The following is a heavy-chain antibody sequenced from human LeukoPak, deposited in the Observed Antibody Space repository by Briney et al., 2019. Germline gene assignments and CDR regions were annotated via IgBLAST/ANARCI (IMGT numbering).Heavy chain of an antibody. CDR3: ARVWNDGLIDDY. D-gene: IGHD1-1*01. CDR1: GYTFTSYA. J-gene: IGHJ4*02. CDR2: INAGNDNT. Sequence: ASVKVSCKASGYTFTSYAMHWVRQAPGQRLEWMGWINAGNDNTKYSPKFQGRVTMTTDTSTSTAYMELRSLRSDDTAVYYCARVWNDGLIDDYWGQGTLVTVSS. V-gene: IGHV1-3*01.